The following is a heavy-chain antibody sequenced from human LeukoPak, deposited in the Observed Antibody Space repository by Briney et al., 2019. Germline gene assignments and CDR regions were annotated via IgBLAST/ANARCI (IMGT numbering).Heavy chain of an antibody. Sequence: GALEPFFSTSCFTFRSPRIDLGRPASGKGVGGVRRIKSFNNGGTIDYSAPVKGRFTISRDDSKNTLYLQMNNLKNEDTAIYFCTTPRDGYDRVGGQGTLVTVSS. D-gene: IGHD5-24*01. CDR2: IKSFNNGGTI. V-gene: IGHV3-15*07. CDR3: TTPRDGYDRV. J-gene: IGHJ4*02. CDR1: CFTFRSPR.